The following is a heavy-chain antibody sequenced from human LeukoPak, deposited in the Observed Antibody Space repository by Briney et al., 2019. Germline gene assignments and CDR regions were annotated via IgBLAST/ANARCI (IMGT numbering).Heavy chain of an antibody. Sequence: SETLSLTCTVSDDSISDYYRGWIRQPPGKGLVWIGYLHNSGTSTYNPSLKSRVTISVDTSKNQFSLKLNSLTTADTAVYYCTRGAGWLIDYWGQGILVTVSS. V-gene: IGHV4-59*01. CDR1: DDSISDYY. CDR3: TRGAGWLIDY. D-gene: IGHD3-16*01. J-gene: IGHJ4*02. CDR2: LHNSGTS.